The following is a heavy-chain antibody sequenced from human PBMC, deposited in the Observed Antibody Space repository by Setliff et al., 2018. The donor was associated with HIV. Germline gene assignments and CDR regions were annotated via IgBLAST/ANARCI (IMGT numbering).Heavy chain of an antibody. D-gene: IGHD5-12*01. CDR1: GYTCNNYG. Sequence: ASVKVSCKASGYTCNNYGISWVRQAPGQGLEWMGWINTHSGYTNYAQNVQGRVTVTMDTSTGTAYMELRSLKSDDTAVYYCARGKTWLRFLDYWGQGTLVTVSS. CDR3: ARGKTWLRFLDY. V-gene: IGHV1-18*01. CDR2: INTHSGYT. J-gene: IGHJ4*02.